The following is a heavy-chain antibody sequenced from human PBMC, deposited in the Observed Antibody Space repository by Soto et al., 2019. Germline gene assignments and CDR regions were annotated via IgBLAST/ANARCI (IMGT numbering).Heavy chain of an antibody. CDR2: IYYSGST. CDR1: GGSIRSYY. CDR3: ARGARMANYYFDY. D-gene: IGHD5-12*01. Sequence: SETLSLTCTVSGGSIRSYYWSWIRQPPGKGLEWIGYIYYSGSTNYNPSLKSRVTISVDTSKNQFSLKLSSVTAADTAVYYCARGARMANYYFDYWGQGTLVTVSS. V-gene: IGHV4-59*12. J-gene: IGHJ4*02.